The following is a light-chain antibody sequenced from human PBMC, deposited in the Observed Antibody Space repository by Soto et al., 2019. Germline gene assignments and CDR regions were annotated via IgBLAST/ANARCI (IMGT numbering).Light chain of an antibody. V-gene: IGKV1-5*03. J-gene: IGKJ2*01. CDR2: KAS. Sequence: DIQMTXSPSTXSXSXGDRVTITCRASQSISSWLAWYQQKPGKAPKLLIYKASSLESGVPSRFSGSGSGTEFTLTISSLQPDDFATYYCQQYNSYSYTFGQGTKLEIK. CDR3: QQYNSYSYT. CDR1: QSISSW.